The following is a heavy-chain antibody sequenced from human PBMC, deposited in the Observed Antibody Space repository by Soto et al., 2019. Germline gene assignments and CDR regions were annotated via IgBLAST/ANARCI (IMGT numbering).Heavy chain of an antibody. J-gene: IGHJ5*01. D-gene: IGHD5-18*01. CDR1: GFAFSSYG. Sequence: QAQLVESGGGVVQPGRSLRLSCAASGFAFSSYGMHWVRQAPGTGLEWVAVISYDGSLQHYADSVKGRFTISRDNSKNRVFLQISSLRAEDTAVYYCVSDRGYGHASVPYSGGQGTRVSVSS. V-gene: IGHV3-30*13. CDR2: ISYDGSLQ. CDR3: VSDRGYGHASVPYS.